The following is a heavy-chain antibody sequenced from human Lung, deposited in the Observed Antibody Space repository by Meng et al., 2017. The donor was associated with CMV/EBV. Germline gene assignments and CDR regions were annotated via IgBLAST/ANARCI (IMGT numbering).Heavy chain of an antibody. CDR2: FYYRGNS. CDR3: ARGSYLAVEG. D-gene: IGHD2-21*01. CDR1: GGLINSYY. V-gene: IGHV4-59*01. Sequence: VQLREAGPGLVKPSTTLSLTCTVSGGLINSYYWSWIRQPPGQGLEWLGYFYYRGNSNYNPSLKSRVTISVDTSKNLFSLNLTSVTAADAALYYCARGSYLAVEGWGLGTLVTVSS. J-gene: IGHJ4*02.